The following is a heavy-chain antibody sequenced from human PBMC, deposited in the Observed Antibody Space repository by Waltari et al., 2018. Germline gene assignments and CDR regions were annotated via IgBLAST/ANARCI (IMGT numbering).Heavy chain of an antibody. D-gene: IGHD3-3*01. Sequence: QAHLEQSGPEVRRPGASVRVSCKTSGYTFIHYEIHWVRQAPGQRAEWMGCSNTAKCKTKYSQKVQGRVTVIRDTSDNPGHMELTSLTSEDTAVYYCARDRGDFFYYKAMDVWGQGTAVTVAS. J-gene: IGHJ6*02. CDR2: SNTAKCKT. CDR3: ARDRGDFFYYKAMDV. CDR1: GYTFIHYE. V-gene: IGHV1-3*04.